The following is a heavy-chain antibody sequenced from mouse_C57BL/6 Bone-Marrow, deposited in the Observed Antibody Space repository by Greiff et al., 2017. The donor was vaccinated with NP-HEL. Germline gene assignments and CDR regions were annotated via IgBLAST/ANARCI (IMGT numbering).Heavy chain of an antibody. Sequence: VQLQQPGAELVKPGASVKLSCKASGYTFTSYWMQWVKQRPGQGLEWIGEIDPSDSYTNYNQKFKGKGTLTVDTSSSTAYMQLSSLTSEDSAVYYCARIYYYGSSPLFDYWGQGTTLTVSS. D-gene: IGHD1-1*01. CDR1: GYTFTSYW. V-gene: IGHV1-50*01. CDR2: IDPSDSYT. J-gene: IGHJ2*01. CDR3: ARIYYYGSSPLFDY.